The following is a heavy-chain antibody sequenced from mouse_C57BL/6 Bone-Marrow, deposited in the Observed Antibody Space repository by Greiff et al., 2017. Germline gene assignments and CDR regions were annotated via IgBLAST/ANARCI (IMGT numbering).Heavy chain of an antibody. J-gene: IGHJ2*01. D-gene: IGHD1-1*01. Sequence: EVQLQQSGPVLVKPGASVKMSCKASGYTFTDYYMNWVKQSHGKSLEWIGVINPYNGGTSYNQKFKGKATLTVDKSSSTAYMELNSLTSEDSAVYYCAREGLLYFDYWGQGTTLTVSS. CDR2: INPYNGGT. CDR3: AREGLLYFDY. V-gene: IGHV1-19*01. CDR1: GYTFTDYY.